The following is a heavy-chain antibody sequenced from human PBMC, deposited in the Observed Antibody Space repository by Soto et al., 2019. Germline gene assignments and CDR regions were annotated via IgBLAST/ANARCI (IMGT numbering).Heavy chain of an antibody. V-gene: IGHV3-23*01. J-gene: IGHJ4*02. CDR1: GFIFSSYA. CDR3: AKALGELSPESYDY. CDR2: ISGSGGST. Sequence: GGSLRLSCAASGFIFSSYAMSWVRQAPGKGLEWVSAISGSGGSTYYADSVKGRFTISRDNSKNTLYLQMNSLRPEDTAVYYCAKALGELSPESYDYWGQGTLVTVSS. D-gene: IGHD3-16*02.